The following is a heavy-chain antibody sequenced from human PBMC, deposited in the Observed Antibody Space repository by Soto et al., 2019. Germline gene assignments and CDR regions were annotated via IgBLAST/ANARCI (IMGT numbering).Heavy chain of an antibody. Sequence: PGGSLRLSCVASGFTFSNYLMSWVRQAPGKGLEWVANIKQGGSEGYHVDSVKGRFSISRDNAKNSLYLQMNSLRVEDTAVYYCARDQGALSGSHLNYFDHWGQGVLVTVSS. V-gene: IGHV3-7*01. CDR2: IKQGGSEG. CDR3: ARDQGALSGSHLNYFDH. CDR1: GFTFSNYL. J-gene: IGHJ4*02. D-gene: IGHD3-10*01.